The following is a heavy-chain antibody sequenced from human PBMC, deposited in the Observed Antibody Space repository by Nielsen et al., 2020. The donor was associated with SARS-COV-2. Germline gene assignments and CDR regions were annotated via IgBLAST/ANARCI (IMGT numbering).Heavy chain of an antibody. V-gene: IGHV3-74*03. J-gene: IGHJ4*02. Sequence: GESLKISCAASGLDFSDYWIHWVRRGPGGGLEWVSRINADGTKTTYAAFAKGRFSISRDNAKNTLYLQMDSLRAEDTAVYYCARLRDDGYYFDTGPFDYWGQGALVTVS. D-gene: IGHD3-9*01. CDR3: ARLRDDGYYFDTGPFDY. CDR2: INADGTKT. CDR1: GLDFSDYW.